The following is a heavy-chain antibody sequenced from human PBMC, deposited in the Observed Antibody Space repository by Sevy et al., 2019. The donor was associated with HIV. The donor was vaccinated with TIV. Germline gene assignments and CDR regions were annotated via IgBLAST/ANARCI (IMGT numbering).Heavy chain of an antibody. V-gene: IGHV5-51*01. D-gene: IGHD1-1*01. J-gene: IGHJ6*02. Sequence: GESLKISCKGSGYIFTSYWSGWVRQIPGKGLEWMGIIYPVDSDTRYSPSFQGQVTISADKSINTAYLQWSSMKASDTAMYYCARQDPTYYYGMDVWGQGTTVTVSS. CDR2: IYPVDSDT. CDR3: ARQDPTYYYGMDV. CDR1: GYIFTSYW.